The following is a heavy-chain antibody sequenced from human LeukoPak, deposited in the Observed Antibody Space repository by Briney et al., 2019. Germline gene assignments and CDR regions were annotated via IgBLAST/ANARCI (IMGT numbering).Heavy chain of an antibody. CDR3: ARERDYNYYMDV. J-gene: IGHJ6*03. V-gene: IGHV3-33*01. CDR2: IWYDGSNK. Sequence: GRSLRLSCAASGFTFSSYGMHWVRQAPGKGLEWVAVIWYDGSNKYYADSVKGRFTISRDNSKNTLYLQMNSLRAEDTAVYYCARERDYNYYMDVWGKGTTVTVSS. CDR1: GFTFSSYG.